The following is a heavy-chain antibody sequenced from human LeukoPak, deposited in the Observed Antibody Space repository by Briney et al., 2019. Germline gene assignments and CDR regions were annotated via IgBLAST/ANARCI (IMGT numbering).Heavy chain of an antibody. CDR1: GYSISSDYY. Sequence: SETLSLTCAVSGYSISSDYYWGWIRQPPGKGLEWIGTIYHSGSTYYNPSLKSRVTISVDTSKNQFSLKLSSVTAADTAVYHCARDVAVRPDYFDYWGQGTLVTVSS. J-gene: IGHJ4*02. CDR2: IYHSGST. V-gene: IGHV4-38-2*02. D-gene: IGHD6-6*01. CDR3: ARDVAVRPDYFDY.